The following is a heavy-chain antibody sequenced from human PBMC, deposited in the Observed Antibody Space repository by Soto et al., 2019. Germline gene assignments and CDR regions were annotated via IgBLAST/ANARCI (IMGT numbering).Heavy chain of an antibody. V-gene: IGHV5-10-1*01. CDR2: IDPSDSYT. CDR1: GYSFTSYW. Sequence: GESLKISCKGSGYSFTSYWISWVRQMPGKGLEWMGRIDPSDSYTNYSPSFQGHVTISADKSISTAYLQWSSLKASDTAMYYCAREGRAGGWSYYYYYYGMDVWGQGTTVTVSS. J-gene: IGHJ6*02. CDR3: AREGRAGGWSYYYYYYGMDV. D-gene: IGHD6-19*01.